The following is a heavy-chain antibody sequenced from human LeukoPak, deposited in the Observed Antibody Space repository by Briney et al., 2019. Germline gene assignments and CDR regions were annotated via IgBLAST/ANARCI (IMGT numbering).Heavy chain of an antibody. Sequence: GGSLRLSCAPSGYTLSIYAVSCVPRSPEEGLEGVSAISGSGGSTYYTDSVKRRLTISRDNSKNTLYLQMNSVRAEDTAVYYCAKPYDSGTFPPGYWGQGTLVTVSS. CDR2: ISGSGGST. V-gene: IGHV3-23*01. J-gene: IGHJ4*02. D-gene: IGHD3-10*01. CDR3: AKPYDSGTFPPGY. CDR1: GYTLSIYA.